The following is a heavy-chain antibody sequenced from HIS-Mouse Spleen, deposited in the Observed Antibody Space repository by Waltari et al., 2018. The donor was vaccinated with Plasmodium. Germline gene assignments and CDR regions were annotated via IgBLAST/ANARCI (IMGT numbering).Heavy chain of an antibody. V-gene: IGHV3-21*01. CDR2: ISSISSYI. D-gene: IGHD3-9*01. CDR1: GFTFSYYR. J-gene: IGHJ2*01. Sequence: EVQLVESGGGLVKPGGSLRLSCAASGFTFSYYRMNWVRQAPGKGLEWVSSISSISSYIYYADSVKGRFTISRDNAKNSLYLQMNSLRAEDTAVYYCAREDILTGYYNDYWYFDLWGRGSLVTVSS. CDR3: AREDILTGYYNDYWYFDL.